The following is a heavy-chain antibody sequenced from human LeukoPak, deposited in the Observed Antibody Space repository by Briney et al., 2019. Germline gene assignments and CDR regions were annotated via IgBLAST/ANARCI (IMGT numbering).Heavy chain of an antibody. D-gene: IGHD5-12*01. CDR2: INPSGGST. CDR3: ARVASWSGYDWGAFDY. Sequence: ASVKVSCKASGYTFTSYYMHWVRQAPGQGLEWMGIINPSGGSTSYAQKFQGRVTMTRDTSTSTVYMELSSLRSEDTAVYYCARVASWSGYDWGAFDYWGQGTLVTVSS. V-gene: IGHV1-46*01. CDR1: GYTFTSYY. J-gene: IGHJ4*02.